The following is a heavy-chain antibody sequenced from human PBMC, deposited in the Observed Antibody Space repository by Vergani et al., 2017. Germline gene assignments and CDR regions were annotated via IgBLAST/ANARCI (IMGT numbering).Heavy chain of an antibody. J-gene: IGHJ4*02. Sequence: QMQLVQSGPEVKKPGTSVKVSCKASGFTFTSSAVQWVRQARGQRLEWIGWIVVGSGNTNYAQKFQERVTITRDMSTSTAYLELSSLRSEDTAVYYCARGGCSGGSCYSPADYWGQGTLVTVSS. D-gene: IGHD2-15*01. V-gene: IGHV1-58*01. CDR1: GFTFTSSA. CDR2: IVVGSGNT. CDR3: ARGGCSGGSCYSPADY.